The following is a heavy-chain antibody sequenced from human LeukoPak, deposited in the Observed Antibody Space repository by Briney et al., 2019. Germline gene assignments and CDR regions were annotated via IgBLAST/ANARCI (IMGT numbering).Heavy chain of an antibody. V-gene: IGHV3-11*01. CDR2: ISSSGSTI. Sequence: GGSLRLSCAASGFTFSDYYMSWIRQAPGKGLEWVSYISSSGSTIYYADSVKGRFTISRDNSKNTLYLQMNSLRAEDTAVYYCAKDQASGSYWYFDLWGRGTLVTVSS. D-gene: IGHD1-26*01. CDR3: AKDQASGSYWYFDL. CDR1: GFTFSDYY. J-gene: IGHJ2*01.